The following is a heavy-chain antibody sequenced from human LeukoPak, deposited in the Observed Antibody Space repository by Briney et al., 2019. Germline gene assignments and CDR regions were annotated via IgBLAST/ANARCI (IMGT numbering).Heavy chain of an antibody. Sequence: GGSLRLSCVASGFRYSHYGMNWVRQAPGKGLEWVAVISYDGSNKYYADSVKGRFTISRDNSKNTLYLQMNSLRAEDTAVYYCARARIVGATKYYFDYWGQGTLVTVSS. CDR1: GFRYSHYG. D-gene: IGHD1-26*01. V-gene: IGHV3-30*03. J-gene: IGHJ4*02. CDR2: ISYDGSNK. CDR3: ARARIVGATKYYFDY.